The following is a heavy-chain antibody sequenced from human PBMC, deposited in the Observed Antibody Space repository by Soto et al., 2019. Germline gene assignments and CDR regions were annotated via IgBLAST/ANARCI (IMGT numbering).Heavy chain of an antibody. CDR1: GFTFSSYS. J-gene: IGHJ4*02. CDR2: ISSSSSYI. Sequence: EVQLVESGGGLVKPGGSLRLSCAASGFTFSSYSMNWVRQAPGKGLEWVSSISSSSSYIYYADSVKGRFTISRDNAKNSLHLHMHSLSDEDTAVYYCAFDLRYFDWGYFDYWGQGTLVTVSS. CDR3: AFDLRYFDWGYFDY. V-gene: IGHV3-21*01. D-gene: IGHD3-9*01.